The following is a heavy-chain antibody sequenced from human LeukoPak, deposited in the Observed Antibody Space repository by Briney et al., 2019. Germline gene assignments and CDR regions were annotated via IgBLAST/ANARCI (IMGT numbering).Heavy chain of an antibody. D-gene: IGHD1-14*01. V-gene: IGHV3-7*01. J-gene: IGHJ4*02. CDR2: IKQDGSDK. Sequence: GGSLRLSCAASGFTFTKYWMTWVRQAPGKGLEWVGNIKQDGSDKNYMDSVNGRFTISRDNTKNSVYLQMSGLRAEDTAVYYCAREVWGPEFWGQGTLVTVSS. CDR3: AREVWGPEF. CDR1: GFTFTKYW.